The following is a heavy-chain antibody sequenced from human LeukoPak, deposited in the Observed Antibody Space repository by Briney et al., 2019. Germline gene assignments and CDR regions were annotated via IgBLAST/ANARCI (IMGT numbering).Heavy chain of an antibody. D-gene: IGHD2-15*01. CDR1: GFTFYSHR. V-gene: IGHV3-21*01. CDR2: ISSSSSYI. Sequence: GGSLRVFFAGSGFTFYSHRISWFRQAPGKGLEWVSSISSSSSYIYYADSVKGRFTISRDNAKNSLYLQMNSLRGEHTAVYYCARDSGQRDSIGTCGQGNLVTVSS. J-gene: IGHJ5*02. CDR3: ARDSGQRDSIGT.